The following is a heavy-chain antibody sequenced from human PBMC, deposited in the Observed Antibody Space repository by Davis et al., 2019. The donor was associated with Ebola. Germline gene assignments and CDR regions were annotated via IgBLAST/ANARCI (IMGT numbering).Heavy chain of an antibody. CDR1: GFTFSSYA. J-gene: IGHJ6*03. CDR2: ISSNGGST. D-gene: IGHD3-22*01. Sequence: PGGSLRLSCAASGFTFSSYAMHWVRQAPGKGLEYVSAISSNGGSTYYANSVKGRFTISRDNSKNTLYLQMGSLRAEDMAVYYCARETGGSGYYPYYYYYYYMDVWGKGTTVTVSS. CDR3: ARETGGSGYYPYYYYYYYMDV. V-gene: IGHV3-64*01.